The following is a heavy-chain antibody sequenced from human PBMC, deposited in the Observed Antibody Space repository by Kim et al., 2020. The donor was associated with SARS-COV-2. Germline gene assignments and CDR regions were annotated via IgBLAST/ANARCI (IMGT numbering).Heavy chain of an antibody. CDR1: GGSISSSNW. V-gene: IGHV4-4*02. J-gene: IGHJ5*02. Sequence: SETLSLTCAVSGGSISSSNWWSWVRQPPGKGLEWIGEIYHSGSTNYNPSLKSRVTISVDKSKNQFSLKLSSVTAADTAVYYCASVRYYYDTSRFDPWGQGTLVTVSS. CDR3: ASVRYYYDTSRFDP. D-gene: IGHD3-22*01. CDR2: IYHSGST.